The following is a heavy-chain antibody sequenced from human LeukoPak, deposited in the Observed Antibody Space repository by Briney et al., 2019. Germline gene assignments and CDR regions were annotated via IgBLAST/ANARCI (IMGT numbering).Heavy chain of an antibody. D-gene: IGHD3-10*02. CDR2: INAGNGNT. CDR1: GYNFTSYA. J-gene: IGHJ3*02. Sequence: ASVKVSCKASGYNFTSYAMHWVRQDPGQRLEWLGWINAGNGNTKYSQKFQGRVTITRDTSASTAYMELSSLRSEDTAVYYCARGIRITMSFDIWGQGTMVTVSS. CDR3: ARGIRITMSFDI. V-gene: IGHV1-3*01.